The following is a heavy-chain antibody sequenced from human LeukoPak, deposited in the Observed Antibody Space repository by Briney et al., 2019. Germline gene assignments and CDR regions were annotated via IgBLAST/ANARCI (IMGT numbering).Heavy chain of an antibody. CDR3: ARRRIAVAATFDY. CDR2: IYYSGST. CDR1: GGSISSYY. V-gene: IGHV4-59*05. J-gene: IGHJ4*02. Sequence: PSETLSLTCTVSGGSISSYYWSWIRQPPGKGLEWIGSIYYSGSTYYNPSLKSRVTISVDTSKNQFSLKLSSVTAADTAVYYCARRRIAVAATFDYWGQGTLVTVSS. D-gene: IGHD6-19*01.